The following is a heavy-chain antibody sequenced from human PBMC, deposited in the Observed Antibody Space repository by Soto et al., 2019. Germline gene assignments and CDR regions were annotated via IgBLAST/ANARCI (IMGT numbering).Heavy chain of an antibody. CDR1: GFTFRSFP. CDR2: IAYDGTNK. J-gene: IGHJ4*02. V-gene: IGHV3-30-3*01. D-gene: IGHD3-16*01. CDR3: ARDGGAY. Sequence: QVQLVESGGGVVQPGTSLRLSCEASGFTFRSFPMHWVRQAPGKGLEWVAVIAYDGTNKYYADSLKGRFIISRDNSKNSLYLQMNDLRPDDTALYHCARDGGAYWGQGTLVIVSS.